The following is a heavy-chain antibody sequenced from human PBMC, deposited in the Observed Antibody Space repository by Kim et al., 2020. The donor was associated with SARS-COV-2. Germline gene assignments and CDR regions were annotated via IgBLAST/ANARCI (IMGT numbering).Heavy chain of an antibody. J-gene: IGHJ3*02. D-gene: IGHD4-17*01. CDR1: GFTFGDYA. Sequence: GGSLRLSCTASGFTFGDYAMSWFRQAPGKGLEWVGFIRSKAYGGTTEYAASVKGRFTISRDDSKSIAYLQMNSLKTEDTAVYYCTKPHGDYVLRDDLDAFDIWGQGTMVTVSS. CDR3: TKPHGDYVLRDDLDAFDI. CDR2: IRSKAYGGTT. V-gene: IGHV3-49*03.